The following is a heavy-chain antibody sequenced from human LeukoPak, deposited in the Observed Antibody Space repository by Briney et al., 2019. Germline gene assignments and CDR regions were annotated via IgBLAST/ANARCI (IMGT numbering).Heavy chain of an antibody. D-gene: IGHD3-10*01. Sequence: GGSLRLSCAASGFTFSSYAMSWVRQAPGKGPEWVSAISGSGGSTYYADSVKGRFTISRDNSKNTLYLQMNSLRAEDTAVYYCAKSLGAYYYGSGSYYNFDYWGQGTLVTVSS. V-gene: IGHV3-23*01. CDR1: GFTFSSYA. J-gene: IGHJ4*02. CDR2: ISGSGGST. CDR3: AKSLGAYYYGSGSYYNFDY.